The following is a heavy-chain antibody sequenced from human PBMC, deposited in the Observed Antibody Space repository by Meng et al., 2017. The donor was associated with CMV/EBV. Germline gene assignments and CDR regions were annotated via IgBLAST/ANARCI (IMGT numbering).Heavy chain of an antibody. Sequence: SVKVSCKASGGTFSSYAISWVRQAPGQGLEWMGGIIPIFGTANYAQKLQGRVTITTDESTSTAYMELSSLRSEDTAVYYCARTAYCGGDCSFAEYFQHWGQGTLVTVSS. CDR2: IIPIFGTA. J-gene: IGHJ1*01. CDR3: ARTAYCGGDCSFAEYFQH. CDR1: GGTFSSYA. D-gene: IGHD2-21*01. V-gene: IGHV1-69*05.